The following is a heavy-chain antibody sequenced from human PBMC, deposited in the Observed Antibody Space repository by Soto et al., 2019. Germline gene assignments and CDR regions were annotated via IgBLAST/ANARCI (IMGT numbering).Heavy chain of an antibody. D-gene: IGHD2-2*02. CDR2: INPNSGGT. V-gene: IGHV1-2*04. CDR3: AREDVVPAALRGSFDY. J-gene: IGHJ4*02. Sequence: ASVKVSCKASGYTFTGYYMHWVRQAPGQGLEWMGWINPNSGGTNYAQKFQGWVTMTRDTSISTAYMELSRLRSDDTAVYYCAREDVVPAALRGSFDYWGQGTLVTVSS. CDR1: GYTFTGYY.